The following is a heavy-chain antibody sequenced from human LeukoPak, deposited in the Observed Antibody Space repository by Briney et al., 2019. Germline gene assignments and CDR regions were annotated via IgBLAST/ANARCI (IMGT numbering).Heavy chain of an antibody. CDR3: AFFVVVTATANDY. CDR2: IYYSGST. Sequence: PSQTLSLTCTVSGGSISSGGYYWSWIRQHPGKGLEWIGYIYYSGSTYYNPSLKSRVTISVDTSKNQFSLRLSSVTAADTAVYYCAFFVVVTATANDYWGQGTLVTVSS. V-gene: IGHV4-31*03. J-gene: IGHJ4*02. CDR1: GGSISSGGYY. D-gene: IGHD2-21*02.